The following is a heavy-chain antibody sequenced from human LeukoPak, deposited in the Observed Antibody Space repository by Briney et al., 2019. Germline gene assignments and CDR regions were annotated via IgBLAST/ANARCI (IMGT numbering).Heavy chain of an antibody. V-gene: IGHV1-69*13. CDR3: ARDSHLYGAFDI. Sequence: GASVKVSCKASGGTFSSYAISWVRQAPGQGLEWMGGIIPIFGTANYAQKFQGRVTITADESTSTAYMELSSLRSEDTAVYYCARDSHLYGAFDIWGQGTMVTVPS. CDR2: IIPIFGTA. CDR1: GGTFSSYA. J-gene: IGHJ3*02. D-gene: IGHD4-17*01.